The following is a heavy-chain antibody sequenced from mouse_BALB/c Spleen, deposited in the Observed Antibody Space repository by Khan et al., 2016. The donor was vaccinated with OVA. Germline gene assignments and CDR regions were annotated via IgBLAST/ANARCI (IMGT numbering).Heavy chain of an antibody. CDR3: GRGSGHYRFAY. CDR2: ISTYYGDA. Sequence: QVQLKQSGAELVRPGVSVKISCKGSGYTFTDFAMHWVKQSHAKSLEWIGVISTYYGDANYNQNFKGKATMTVDKSSSTAYMELARLTSEDSAIYSCGRGSGHYRFAYWGQGTLVTVSA. D-gene: IGHD2-1*01. V-gene: IGHV1S137*01. CDR1: GYTFTDFA. J-gene: IGHJ3*01.